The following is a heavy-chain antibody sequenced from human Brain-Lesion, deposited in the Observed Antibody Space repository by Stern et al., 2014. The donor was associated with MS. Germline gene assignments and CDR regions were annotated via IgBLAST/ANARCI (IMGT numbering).Heavy chain of an antibody. D-gene: IGHD2-8*01. CDR2: VSYDGSNK. CDR3: AKDRQHLTYFFDH. V-gene: IGHV3-30*18. J-gene: IGHJ5*02. CDR1: GFTFGSCA. Sequence: QVQLVESGGGVVQPGRPLRLSCVASGFTFGSCAMHWVRQAPGKGLEWVAGVSYDGSNKYYADSVKGRFTISRDNSQNTLYMQMSSLRPEDTAVYYCAKDRQHLTYFFDHWGQGSLVTVSS.